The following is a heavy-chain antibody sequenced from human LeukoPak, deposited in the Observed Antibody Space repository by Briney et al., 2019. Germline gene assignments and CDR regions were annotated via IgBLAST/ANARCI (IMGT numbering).Heavy chain of an antibody. Sequence: GGSLRLSCAASGFTFSSYAMNWVRQAPGKGLEWVANMNQDGSKRNYVDSVKGRLTISRDNAKGSLYLQMNGLRAEDTAVYFCVKDRGYSTFDYWGQGTLVTVSS. CDR3: VKDRGYSTFDY. D-gene: IGHD4-23*01. CDR2: MNQDGSKR. CDR1: GFTFSSYA. J-gene: IGHJ4*02. V-gene: IGHV3-7*03.